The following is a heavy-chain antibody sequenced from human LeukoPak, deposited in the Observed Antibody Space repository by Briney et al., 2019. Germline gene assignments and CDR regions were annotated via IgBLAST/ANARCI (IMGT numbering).Heavy chain of an antibody. D-gene: IGHD3-10*01. CDR1: GGTFSSYA. CDR2: IIPIFGTA. J-gene: IGHJ5*02. CDR3: ARDGQSRGGFDP. Sequence: SVKVSCKTSGGTFSSYAISWVRQAPGQGLEWMGRIIPIFGTANYAQKFQGRVTITTDESTSTAYMELSSLRSEDTAVYYCARDGQSRGGFDPWGQGTLVTVSS. V-gene: IGHV1-69*05.